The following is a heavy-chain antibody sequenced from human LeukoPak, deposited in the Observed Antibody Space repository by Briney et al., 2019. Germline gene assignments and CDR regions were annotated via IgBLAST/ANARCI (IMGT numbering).Heavy chain of an antibody. CDR1: GFTVSSNY. V-gene: IGHV3-53*04. D-gene: IGHD3-10*01. J-gene: IGHJ4*02. CDR2: IYSGGST. Sequence: PGGSLRLSCAASGFTVSSNYMSWVRQAPGKGLEWVSVIYSGGSTYYADSVKGRFTISRHNSKNTLYLQMNSLRAEDTAVYYCVKDGSGSYYTYYFDYWGREPWSPSPQ. CDR3: VKDGSGSYYTYYFDY.